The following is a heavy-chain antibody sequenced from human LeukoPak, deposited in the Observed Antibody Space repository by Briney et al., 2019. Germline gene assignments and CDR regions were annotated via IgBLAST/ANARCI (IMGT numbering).Heavy chain of an antibody. D-gene: IGHD6-19*01. J-gene: IGHJ6*02. CDR2: ISSSSSDI. Sequence: PGGSLRLSCAASGFTLSSYSMNWVRQAPGKGLEWVPCISSSSSDIYYADSVKGRFTISRDNAKNSLYLQMNSLRVEDTAVYYCARALGWPSYYYGMDVWGQGTTVTVSS. CDR3: ARALGWPSYYYGMDV. V-gene: IGHV3-21*01. CDR1: GFTLSSYS.